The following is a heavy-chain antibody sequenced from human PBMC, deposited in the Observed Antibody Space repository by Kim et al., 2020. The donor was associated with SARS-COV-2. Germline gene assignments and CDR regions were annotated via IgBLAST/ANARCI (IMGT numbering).Heavy chain of an antibody. J-gene: IGHJ4*02. Sequence: SETLSLTCAVSGGSISSSNWWSWVRQPPGKGLEWIWEIYHSGTTNYNPSLKSRVTISVDKSKNQFSLKLSSVTAADTAVYYCARVGYYGSGSYYIHGYYFDYWGQGTLVTVSS. CDR1: GGSISSSNW. D-gene: IGHD3-10*01. CDR3: ARVGYYGSGSYYIHGYYFDY. CDR2: IYHSGTT. V-gene: IGHV4-4*02.